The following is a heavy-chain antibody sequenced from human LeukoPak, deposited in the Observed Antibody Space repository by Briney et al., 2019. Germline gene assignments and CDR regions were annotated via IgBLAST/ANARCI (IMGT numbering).Heavy chain of an antibody. CDR1: GGSISSYY. Sequence: PSETLSLTCTVSGGSISSYYWSWIRQPPGKGLEWIGYIYYSGSTNYRPSLKSRVTISVDTSKNQFSLKLSSVTAADTAVYYCARVKLARYSVDAFDIWGQGTMVTVSS. D-gene: IGHD6-6*01. CDR2: IYYSGST. V-gene: IGHV4-59*01. J-gene: IGHJ3*02. CDR3: ARVKLARYSVDAFDI.